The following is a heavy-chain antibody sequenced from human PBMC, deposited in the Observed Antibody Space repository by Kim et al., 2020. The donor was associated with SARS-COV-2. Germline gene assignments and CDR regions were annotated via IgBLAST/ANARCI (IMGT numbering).Heavy chain of an antibody. D-gene: IGHD5-12*01. J-gene: IGHJ3*02. V-gene: IGHV4-34*01. CDR3: ARTRRYSGRRDAFDI. Sequence: SETLSLTCAVYGGSFSGYYWSWIRQPPGKGLEWIGEINHSGSTNYNPSLKSRVTISVDTSKNQFSLKLSSVTAADTAVYYCARTRRYSGRRDAFDIWGQGTMVTVSS. CDR2: INHSGST. CDR1: GGSFSGYY.